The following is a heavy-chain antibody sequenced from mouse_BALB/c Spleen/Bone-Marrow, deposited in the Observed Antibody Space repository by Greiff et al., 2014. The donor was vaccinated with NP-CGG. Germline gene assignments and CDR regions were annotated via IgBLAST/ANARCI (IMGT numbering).Heavy chain of an antibody. CDR2: ISPGIGST. V-gene: IGHV1S41*01. J-gene: IGHJ2*01. D-gene: IGHD1-1*01. Sequence: DLVKPWASVKLSCKASGYTFTSYWINWIKQRPGQGLEWIGRISPGIGSTYYNEMFKGKATLTVDTSSSTAYIQLSSLSSEDSAVYFCARFPFYYGSSFYYFDYWGQGTTLTVSS. CDR3: ARFPFYYGSSFYYFDY. CDR1: GYTFTSYW.